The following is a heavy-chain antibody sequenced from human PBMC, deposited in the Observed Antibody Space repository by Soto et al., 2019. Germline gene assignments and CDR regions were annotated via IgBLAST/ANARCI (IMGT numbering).Heavy chain of an antibody. D-gene: IGHD6-19*01. V-gene: IGHV3-74*01. CDR3: ARDIAVAGPDYYYYGMDV. CDR2: INSDGSST. CDR1: GFTFSSYW. Sequence: GGSLRLSCAASGFTFSSYWMHWVRQAPGKGLVWVSRINSDGSSTSYADSVKGRFTISRDNAKNTLYLQMNSLRAEDTAVYYCARDIAVAGPDYYYYGMDVWGQGXTVTVYS. J-gene: IGHJ6*02.